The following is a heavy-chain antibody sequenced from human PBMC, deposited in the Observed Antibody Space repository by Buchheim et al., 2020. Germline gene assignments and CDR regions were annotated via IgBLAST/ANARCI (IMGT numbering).Heavy chain of an antibody. CDR1: GFTFSSYW. Sequence: EVQLVESGGGLVQPGGSLRLSCAASGFTFSSYWMSWVRQAPGKGLEWVANIKQDGSEKYYVDSVKGRFTISRDNAKNSLYLQMNSLRAEDTAVYYCARWRDSSRKKAGSFDPWGQGTL. CDR3: ARWRDSSRKKAGSFDP. D-gene: IGHD6-13*01. V-gene: IGHV3-7*01. CDR2: IKQDGSEK. J-gene: IGHJ5*02.